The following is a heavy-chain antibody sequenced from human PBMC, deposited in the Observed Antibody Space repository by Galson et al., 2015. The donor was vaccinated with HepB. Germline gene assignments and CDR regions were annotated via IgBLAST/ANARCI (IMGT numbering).Heavy chain of an antibody. V-gene: IGHV1-69*04. J-gene: IGHJ6*02. D-gene: IGHD5-18*01. CDR3: ARDAMDTAMADYYYYGMDV. CDR2: IIPILGIA. Sequence: SVTVSCKASGGTFSSYTISWVRQAPGQGLEWMGRIIPILGIANYAQKFQGRVTITADKSTSTAYMELSSLRSEDTAVYYCARDAMDTAMADYYYYGMDVWGQGTTVTVSS. CDR1: GGTFSSYT.